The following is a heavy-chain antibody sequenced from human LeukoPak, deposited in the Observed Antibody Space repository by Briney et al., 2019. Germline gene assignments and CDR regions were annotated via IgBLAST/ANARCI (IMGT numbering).Heavy chain of an antibody. CDR2: MNSNSGNT. CDR1: GYSFTNYV. Sequence: ASVKVSCKASGYSFTNYVIMWVRQASGQGPEWMGWMNSNSGNTGYAQKFQGRVTMTRDTSINTAYMELHSLTSEDTAVYYCARGRGGTVVRGYLDYWGQGTLVTVSS. D-gene: IGHD3-10*01. J-gene: IGHJ4*02. V-gene: IGHV1-8*01. CDR3: ARGRGGTVVRGYLDY.